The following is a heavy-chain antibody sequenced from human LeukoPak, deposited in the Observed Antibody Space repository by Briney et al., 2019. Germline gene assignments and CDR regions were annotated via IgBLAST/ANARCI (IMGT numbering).Heavy chain of an antibody. D-gene: IGHD4-17*01. CDR2: IDWDDDK. CDR3: ARFRDYVGPFDY. V-gene: IGHV2-70*11. Sequence: SGPTLANPTQTLTLTCTFSGFSLSASGMCVSWIRQPPGKALEWLARIDWDDDKYYSTSLKTRLTISKDTSKNQVVLTMTNMDPVDTATYYCARFRDYVGPFDYWGQGTLVTVSS. CDR1: GFSLSASGMC. J-gene: IGHJ4*02.